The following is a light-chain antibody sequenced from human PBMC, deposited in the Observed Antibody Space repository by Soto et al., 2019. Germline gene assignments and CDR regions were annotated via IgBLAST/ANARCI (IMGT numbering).Light chain of an antibody. CDR3: CSYAVTFYV. V-gene: IGLV2-11*01. CDR1: TIDDGTSNY. J-gene: IGLJ1*01. CDR2: DVS. Sequence: QSALAQPRSVSGSPGQLVTISCTGPTIDDGTSNYVSWYQQHPGKVPKLMIYDVSERPSGVPDRFSGSKSGNTASLTISGLQPEDEADYYCCSYAVTFYVFGTGTKVTVL.